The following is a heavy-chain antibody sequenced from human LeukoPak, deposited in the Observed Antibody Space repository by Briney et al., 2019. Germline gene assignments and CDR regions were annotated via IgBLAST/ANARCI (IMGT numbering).Heavy chain of an antibody. CDR2: ISYSGYT. V-gene: IGHV4-39*01. Sequence: PSETLSLTCTVSGGSISGSNYYGGWIRQPPGKGLEWIASISYSGYTSYNPSLKSRVTISVDTSESQFSLKLSSVTAADTAVYYCARVGLRGYYDSSGVNWFDPWGQGTLVTVSS. CDR3: ARVGLRGYYDSSGVNWFDP. J-gene: IGHJ5*02. CDR1: GGSISGSNYY. D-gene: IGHD3-22*01.